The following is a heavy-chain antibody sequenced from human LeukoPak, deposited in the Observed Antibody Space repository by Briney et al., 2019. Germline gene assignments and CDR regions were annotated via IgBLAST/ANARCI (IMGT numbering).Heavy chain of an antibody. CDR2: VNSDGSST. CDR1: GFTFSSYW. Sequence: GGSLRLSCAASGFTFSSYWMHWVRQAPGKGLVWVSRVNSDGSSTSYADSVKGRFTISRDNAKNTLYLQMNSLRAEDTAAYYCARGDWNYLLDYWGQGTLVTVSS. V-gene: IGHV3-74*01. D-gene: IGHD1-7*01. CDR3: ARGDWNYLLDY. J-gene: IGHJ4*02.